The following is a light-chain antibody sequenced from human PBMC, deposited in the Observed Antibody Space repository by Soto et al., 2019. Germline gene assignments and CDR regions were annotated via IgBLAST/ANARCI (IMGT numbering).Light chain of an antibody. CDR3: CSDTISSTLV. V-gene: IGLV2-14*02. Sequence: QSALTQPASVSGSPGQSITISCSGTYNLVSWYQQHPGKAPKLMIFEVNKRPSGVSYRFSGSKSGNTASLTISALQAEDEADYFCCSDTISSTLVFGGGTKLTVL. CDR1: YNL. J-gene: IGLJ2*01. CDR2: EVN.